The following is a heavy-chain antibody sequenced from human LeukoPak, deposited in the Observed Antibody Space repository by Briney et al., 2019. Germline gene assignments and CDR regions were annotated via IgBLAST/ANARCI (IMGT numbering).Heavy chain of an antibody. J-gene: IGHJ6*03. Sequence: VGSLRLSCAASGFTFSSYSMNWVRQAPGKGLEWVSCISSSSSYMYYADSLRGLFTISRDNAKNSLYLQMNSLRAEDTALYFCARDATTEPGTVYMDVWGKGTTVTISS. V-gene: IGHV3-21*01. CDR3: ARDATTEPGTVYMDV. D-gene: IGHD6-13*01. CDR2: ISSSSSYM. CDR1: GFTFSSYS.